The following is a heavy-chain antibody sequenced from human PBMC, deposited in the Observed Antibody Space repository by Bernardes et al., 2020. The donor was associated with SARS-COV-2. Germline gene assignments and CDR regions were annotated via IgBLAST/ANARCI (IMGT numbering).Heavy chain of an antibody. CDR1: GGSFTGYY. V-gene: IGHV4-34*01. CDR3: ARQIDSWHIVVVVSVPRGGAYYGEY. CDR2: INRSGST. Sequence: SETLSLTCAVYGGSFTGYYCNWLRQPPGKGLEWIGEINRSGSTNYNPSLKSRVTLSVDTSKNQFSLKMKSVTAADTAVYYCARQIDSWHIVVVVSVPRGGAYYGEYWGQGTLVTGSS. J-gene: IGHJ4*02. D-gene: IGHD2-15*01.